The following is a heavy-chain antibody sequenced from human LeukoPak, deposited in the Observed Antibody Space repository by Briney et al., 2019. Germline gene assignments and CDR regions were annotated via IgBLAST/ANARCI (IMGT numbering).Heavy chain of an antibody. Sequence: GGPLRLSCAASGFTFYNYGMHRVRQAPGKGLEWVAVIWYDGSNKYYADSVKGRFTISRDNSKNTLYLQMNSLRVEDTAVYYCAKERAAAVEGYFDYWGQGTLVTVSS. V-gene: IGHV3-33*06. CDR3: AKERAAAVEGYFDY. CDR1: GFTFYNYG. CDR2: IWYDGSNK. D-gene: IGHD6-13*01. J-gene: IGHJ4*02.